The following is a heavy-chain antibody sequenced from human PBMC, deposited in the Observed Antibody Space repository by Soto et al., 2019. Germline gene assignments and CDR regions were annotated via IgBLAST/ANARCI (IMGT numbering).Heavy chain of an antibody. CDR3: TRATYKNDY. D-gene: IGHD1-1*01. CDR2: IRSKAYGGTT. J-gene: IGHJ4*02. CDR1: GFTFGDYA. V-gene: IGHV3-49*04. Sequence: EVQLVESGGGLVQPGRSLRLSCTASGFTFGDYAMSWVRQAPGQGLEWVGFIRSKAYGGTTEYAASVKGRFTISRDDSKSIAYLQMNSLKTEDTAVYYCTRATYKNDYWGQGTLVTVSS.